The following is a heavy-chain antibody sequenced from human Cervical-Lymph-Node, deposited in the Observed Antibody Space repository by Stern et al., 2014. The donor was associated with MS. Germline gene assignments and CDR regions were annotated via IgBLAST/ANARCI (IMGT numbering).Heavy chain of an antibody. CDR1: GGSISSSHW. V-gene: IGHV4-4*02. CDR3: ARAFGEVLDY. Sequence: VQLEESGPGLVQPSGTLSLTCAVSGGSISSSHWWSWVRQPPGQGLAWIGAIYHRGSTNYNPSLNSRVTISPDKSQHHFSLQLSAVTAADTAVYYCARAFGEVLDYWGQGTLVTVSS. CDR2: IYHRGST. D-gene: IGHD3-10*01. J-gene: IGHJ4*02.